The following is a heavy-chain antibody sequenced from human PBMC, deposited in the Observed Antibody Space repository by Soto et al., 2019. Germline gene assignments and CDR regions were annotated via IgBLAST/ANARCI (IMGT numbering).Heavy chain of an antibody. V-gene: IGHV3-30*18. Sequence: QVQLVESGGGVVQPGRSLRLSCAASGFTFSSYGMHWVRQAPGKGLVWVAVISYDGSNKYYADSVKGRFTISRDNSKNTLYQQLNSLRAEHRAVYYCVKFPALFYGSESYEHYGMDVWGQGTTVTVSS. D-gene: IGHD3-10*01. CDR1: GFTFSSYG. CDR2: ISYDGSNK. CDR3: VKFPALFYGSESYEHYGMDV. J-gene: IGHJ6*02.